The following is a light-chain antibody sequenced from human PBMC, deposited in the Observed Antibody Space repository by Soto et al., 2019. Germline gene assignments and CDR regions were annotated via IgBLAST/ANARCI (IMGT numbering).Light chain of an antibody. CDR3: QVWHIISDHVV. V-gene: IGLV3-21*02. CDR1: NIGSKS. CDR2: GDS. Sequence: SYELTQPPSMSVAPGQTARITCEGNNIGSKSVHWYQQKPGQAPVLVVYGDSDRPSGTPERFSGSDSGNTATLTIGGVEAGDEADYYCQVWHIISDHVVFGGGTQLTVL. J-gene: IGLJ2*01.